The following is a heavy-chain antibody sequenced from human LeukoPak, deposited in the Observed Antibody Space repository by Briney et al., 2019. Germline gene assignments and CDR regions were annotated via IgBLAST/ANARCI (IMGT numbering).Heavy chain of an antibody. Sequence: SETLSLTCTVSGGSISSSSYYWGWIRQPPGKGLEWIGSIYYSGSTYYNPSLKSRVTISVDTSKNQFSLKLSSVTAADTAVYYCARLRYDVGADYYFDYWGQGTLVTVSS. J-gene: IGHJ4*02. CDR1: GGSISSSSYY. CDR3: ARLRYDVGADYYFDY. D-gene: IGHD3-16*01. CDR2: IYYSGST. V-gene: IGHV4-39*01.